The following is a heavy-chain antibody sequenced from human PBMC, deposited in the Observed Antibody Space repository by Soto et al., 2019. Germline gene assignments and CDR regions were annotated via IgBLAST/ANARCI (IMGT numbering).Heavy chain of an antibody. CDR1: GGTFSSYA. J-gene: IGHJ4*02. V-gene: IGHV1-69*12. CDR2: IVPIVDTS. CDR3: VRVVAIPGYPGK. D-gene: IGHD5-12*01. Sequence: QVQLVQSGAEVRQPASSVKVSCKTSGGTFSSYAISWVRQAPGQGLEWMGGIVPIVDTSTYAQKFQGRVTITAEESTSKAYMELSSLRSDDTAIYYCVRVVAIPGYPGKWGQGNPVTVSS.